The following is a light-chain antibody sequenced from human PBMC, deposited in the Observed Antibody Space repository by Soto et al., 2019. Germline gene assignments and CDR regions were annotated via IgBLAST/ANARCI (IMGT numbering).Light chain of an antibody. J-gene: IGKJ1*01. V-gene: IGKV3-15*01. CDR3: QQYNNWPPGPWT. CDR2: GAS. CDR1: QSVSSN. Sequence: EIVMTQSPATLSVSPGERATLSCRASQSVSSNLAWYQQKPGQAPRLLIYGASTMATGIPARFSGSGSGTEFTLTISSLQSEDFAVYYCQQYNNWPPGPWTFGQGTKVEIK.